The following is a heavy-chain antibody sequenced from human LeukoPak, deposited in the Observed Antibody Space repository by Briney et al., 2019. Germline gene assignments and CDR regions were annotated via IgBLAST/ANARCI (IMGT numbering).Heavy chain of an antibody. CDR3: AKGRWFGELLPNWFDP. V-gene: IGHV3-23*01. J-gene: IGHJ5*02. Sequence: GGSLRLSCAASGFTFSSYAMSWVRQAPGKGLEWVSAISGSGGSTYYADSVKSRFTISRDNSKNTLCLQMNSLRAEDTAVYYCAKGRWFGELLPNWFDPWGQGTLVTVSS. CDR1: GFTFSSYA. D-gene: IGHD3-10*01. CDR2: ISGSGGST.